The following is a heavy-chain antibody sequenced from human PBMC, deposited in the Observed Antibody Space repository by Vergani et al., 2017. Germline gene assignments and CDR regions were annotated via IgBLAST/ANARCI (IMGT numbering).Heavy chain of an antibody. D-gene: IGHD6-13*01. J-gene: IGHJ5*02. Sequence: QVQLQESGPGLVKPSETLSLTCTVSGGSISSYYWSWIRQPPGKGLEWIGYIYYSGSTNYNPSLKSRVTISVDPSKNQFSLKLGSVTAADTAVYYCAGWGGSAGDWDDPWDRGTLITFSS. CDR3: AGWGGSAGDWDDP. V-gene: IGHV4-59*01. CDR1: GGSISSYY. CDR2: IYYSGST.